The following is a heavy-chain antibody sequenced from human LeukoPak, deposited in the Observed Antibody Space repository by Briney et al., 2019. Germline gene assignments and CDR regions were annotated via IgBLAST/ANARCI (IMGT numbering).Heavy chain of an antibody. Sequence: GGSLRLSCAASGFTFSASDMHWVRQASGKGLEWVGRIGVKTNNYATAYGASVRGRFTISRDDSKNTACLQMNSLRTEDTAIYYCTYYRRDPAGYYYGMDVWGQGTTVTLSS. J-gene: IGHJ6*02. CDR2: IGVKTNNYAT. CDR3: TYYRRDPAGYYYGMDV. D-gene: IGHD1-26*01. V-gene: IGHV3-73*01. CDR1: GFTFSASD.